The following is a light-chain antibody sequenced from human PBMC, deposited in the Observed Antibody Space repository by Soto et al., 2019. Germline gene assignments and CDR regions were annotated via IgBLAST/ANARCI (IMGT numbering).Light chain of an antibody. CDR3: QQSYNTTWT. CDR1: QGISTY. CDR2: AAS. Sequence: DIQMTQSPSSLSESAGRRVTINCRASQGISTYLNWYQQKPGKAPKLLIYAASSLQRGVPSRFSGSGSETDFTLTISSLQPEDFATYSCQQSYNTTWTFGQGTKVDIK. J-gene: IGKJ1*01. V-gene: IGKV1-39*01.